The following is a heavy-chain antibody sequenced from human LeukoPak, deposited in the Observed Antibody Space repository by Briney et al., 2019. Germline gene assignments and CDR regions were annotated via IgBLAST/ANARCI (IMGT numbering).Heavy chain of an antibody. D-gene: IGHD3-3*01. CDR1: NHTLPNYG. J-gene: IGHJ4*02. V-gene: IGHV1-18*01. CDR3: ARAPDDYDFWSGPFDY. Sequence: ASVKVSCKAFNHTLPNYGVSWVRQAPGQGLEWMGWISAYSGNTNYAQNLQDRVTMNTDTSTSTAYMELRSLRSDDTAVYYCARAPDDYDFWSGPFDYWGRGTLVTVSS. CDR2: ISAYSGNT.